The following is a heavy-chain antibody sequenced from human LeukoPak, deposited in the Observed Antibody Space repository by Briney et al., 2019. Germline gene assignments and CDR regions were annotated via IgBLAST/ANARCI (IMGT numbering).Heavy chain of an antibody. Sequence: GASVKVSCKASGYTFTSYGISWVRQAPGQGLEWMGWISAYNGNTNYAQKLQGRVTMTTDTSTSTAYMELRSLRSDDTAVYYCARDFDHYDFWSGDDYWGQGTLVTVSS. J-gene: IGHJ4*02. CDR2: ISAYNGNT. D-gene: IGHD3-3*01. CDR3: ARDFDHYDFWSGDDY. V-gene: IGHV1-18*01. CDR1: GYTFTSYG.